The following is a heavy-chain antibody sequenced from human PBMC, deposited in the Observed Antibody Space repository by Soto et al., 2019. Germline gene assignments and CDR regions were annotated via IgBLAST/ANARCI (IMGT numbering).Heavy chain of an antibody. D-gene: IGHD4-17*01. CDR3: AREDHGDYGFYF. Sequence: QVQLVESGGGVVQPGRSLRLSCAASGFTFSTYAMHWVHQAPGKGLEWVAVIRYDGGNEYNADSVKGRFTISRDNSKNTLYLQMNSLKADDTAVYYCAREDHGDYGFYFWGQGTLVTVSS. J-gene: IGHJ4*02. CDR2: IRYDGGNE. CDR1: GFTFSTYA. V-gene: IGHV3-33*01.